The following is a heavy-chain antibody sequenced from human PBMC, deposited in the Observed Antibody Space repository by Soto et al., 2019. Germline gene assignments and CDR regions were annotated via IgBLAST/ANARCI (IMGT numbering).Heavy chain of an antibody. V-gene: IGHV3-30*18. Sequence: ESGGGVVQPGRSLRLSCAASGFTFSSFGMHWVRQAAGKGLEWVAVISSDGGKKYYAESVKGRFTISRDNSNNMLYLHMNSLRAEDTAVYYCAKSYYYDTSGYYPFDNWGQGTLVTVSS. J-gene: IGHJ4*02. CDR1: GFTFSSFG. D-gene: IGHD3-22*01. CDR2: ISSDGGKK. CDR3: AKSYYYDTSGYYPFDN.